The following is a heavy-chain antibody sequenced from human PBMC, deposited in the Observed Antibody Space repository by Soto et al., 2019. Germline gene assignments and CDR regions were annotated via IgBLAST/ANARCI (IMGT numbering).Heavy chain of an antibody. Sequence: ASVKVSCKASGYTFTGYYMHWVRQAPGQGLEWMGWINPNSGGTNYAQKFQGWVNMTRDTSISTAYMELSRLRSDDTAVSYCARGYCSGGSCYSAEGVYYYYYMDVWGKGTTVTVSS. CDR3: ARGYCSGGSCYSAEGVYYYYYMDV. D-gene: IGHD2-15*01. CDR1: GYTFTGYY. V-gene: IGHV1-2*04. J-gene: IGHJ6*03. CDR2: INPNSGGT.